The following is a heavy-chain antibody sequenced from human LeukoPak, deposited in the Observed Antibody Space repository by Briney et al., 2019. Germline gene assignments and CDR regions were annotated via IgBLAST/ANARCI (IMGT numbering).Heavy chain of an antibody. CDR2: ISRDGGST. J-gene: IGHJ2*01. CDR3: AKDRRVVYDSSGYYDWYFDL. CDR1: GFTFSTYA. D-gene: IGHD3-22*01. Sequence: PGGSLRLSCAASGFTFSTYAMSWVRQAPGKGLEWVSAISRDGGSTYYADSVKGRFTISRDNSKNTLYLQMNSLRAEDTAVYYCAKDRRVVYDSSGYYDWYFDLWGRGTLVTVSS. V-gene: IGHV3-23*01.